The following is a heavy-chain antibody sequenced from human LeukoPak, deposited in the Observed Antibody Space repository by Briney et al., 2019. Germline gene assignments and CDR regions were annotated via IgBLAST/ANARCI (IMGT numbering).Heavy chain of an antibody. V-gene: IGHV3-21*01. CDR3: ARDSPGYSSLDY. CDR1: GFTFSSYS. Sequence: GGSLRLSCAASGFTFSSYSMNWVRRAPGKGLEWVSSISSSSSYIYYADSVKGRFTISRDNAKNSLYLQMNSLRAEDTAVYYCARDSPGYSSLDYWGQGTLVTVSS. CDR2: ISSSSSYI. J-gene: IGHJ4*02. D-gene: IGHD6-19*01.